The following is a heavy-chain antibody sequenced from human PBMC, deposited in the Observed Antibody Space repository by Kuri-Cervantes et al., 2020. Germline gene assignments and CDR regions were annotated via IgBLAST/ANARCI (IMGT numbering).Heavy chain of an antibody. CDR2: ISAYNGNT. V-gene: IGHV1-18*01. D-gene: IGHD3-16*01. CDR1: GYTFTSYG. Sequence: VSVKVSCKASGYTFTSYGISWVRQAPGQGLEWMGWISAYNGNTNYAQKLQGRVTMTTDTSTSTAYMELRSLRSDDTAVYYCARNLAPSYYYGMDVWGQGTTVTVSS. CDR3: ARNLAPSYYYGMDV. J-gene: IGHJ6*02.